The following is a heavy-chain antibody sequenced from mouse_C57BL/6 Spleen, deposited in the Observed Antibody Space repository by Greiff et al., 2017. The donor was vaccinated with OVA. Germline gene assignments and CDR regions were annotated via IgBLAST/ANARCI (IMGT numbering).Heavy chain of an antibody. Sequence: QVQLQQSGAELAKPGASVKLSCKASGYTFTSYWMHWVKQRPGQGLEWIGYINPSSGYTKYNQKFKDKATLTADKSSRTAYMQLSSLTYEDSAVYYCASNYDDFDYWGQGTTLTVSS. CDR3: ASNYDDFDY. CDR1: GYTFTSYW. D-gene: IGHD2-4*01. CDR2: INPSSGYT. J-gene: IGHJ2*01. V-gene: IGHV1-7*01.